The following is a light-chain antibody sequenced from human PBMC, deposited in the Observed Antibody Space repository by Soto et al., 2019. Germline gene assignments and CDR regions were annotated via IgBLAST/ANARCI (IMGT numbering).Light chain of an antibody. CDR1: RDISSS. V-gene: IGKV1-27*01. J-gene: IGKJ2*01. Sequence: DVQMTQSPSSLSASVGDRVTITCRASRDISSSLAWYQQKPGKVPKLLIYAASTLHAGVQSRFSGSGSGTFCTLNINSLQPEDVATYYCQKYNSAPNTFGRGTRLEIK. CDR3: QKYNSAPNT. CDR2: AAS.